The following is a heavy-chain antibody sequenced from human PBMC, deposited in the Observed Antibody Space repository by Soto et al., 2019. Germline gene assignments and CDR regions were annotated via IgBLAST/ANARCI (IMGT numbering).Heavy chain of an antibody. D-gene: IGHD6-19*01. CDR3: ARWDSGWYLFDY. V-gene: IGHV4-59*08. CDR2: IYYSGST. J-gene: IGHJ4*02. CDR1: GGSISSYY. Sequence: QVQLQESGPGLVKPSETLSLTCTVSGGSISSYYWSWIRQPPGKGLEWIGYIYYSGSTNYNPSLKSRVTISVDTSKNQFSLKLSSVTAADTAVYYCARWDSGWYLFDYWGQGTLVTVSS.